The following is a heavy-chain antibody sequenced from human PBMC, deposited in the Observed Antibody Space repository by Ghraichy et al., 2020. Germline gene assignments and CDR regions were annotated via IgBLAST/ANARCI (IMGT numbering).Heavy chain of an antibody. CDR1: GGSFSGYY. CDR3: ARLYSYGYPYFDS. CDR2: INHSGST. V-gene: IGHV4-34*01. J-gene: IGHJ4*02. Sequence: GSLSLTCAVFGGSFSGYYWTWIRQPPGKGLEWIGEINHSGSTNYNPSLKSRVTISLDTSKTQFSLKMTSVTSADAAVYYCARLYSYGYPYFDSWGQGTLVTVSS. D-gene: IGHD5-18*01.